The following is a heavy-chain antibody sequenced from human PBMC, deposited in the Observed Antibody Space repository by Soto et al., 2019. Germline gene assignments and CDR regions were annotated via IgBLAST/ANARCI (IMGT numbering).Heavy chain of an antibody. J-gene: IGHJ4*02. CDR3: AQQRVATPLVTFDY. Sequence: SVKVSCKAPGDSFSNYAISWVRQAPGQGLQWMGNFIPIFGTTNYAQTFQGRVAITADKSSTTAYMELSRLRSGDTAVYYCAQQRVATPLVTFDYWGQGSLVTVSS. D-gene: IGHD2-15*01. CDR2: FIPIFGTT. CDR1: GDSFSNYA. V-gene: IGHV1-69*06.